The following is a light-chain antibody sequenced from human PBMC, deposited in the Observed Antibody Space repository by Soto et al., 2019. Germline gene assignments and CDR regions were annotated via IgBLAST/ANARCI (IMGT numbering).Light chain of an antibody. V-gene: IGKV3-15*01. CDR2: GAS. CDR3: QQYNNWPLT. J-gene: IGKJ4*01. Sequence: EIVLMQSPGTLSLSPGERATISCSASQTVRNHYLALYQQKPGQAHRLLIYGASTRATCIPARFSGSGSVTEFTLTIISLKSEDFSVYYGQQYNNWPLTFGGGTKVDIK. CDR1: QTVRNH.